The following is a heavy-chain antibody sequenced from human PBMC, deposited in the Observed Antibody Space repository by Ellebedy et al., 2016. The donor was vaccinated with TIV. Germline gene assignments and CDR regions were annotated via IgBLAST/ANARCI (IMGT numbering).Heavy chain of an antibody. CDR3: ARDLMASNWFDP. CDR2: ISRSGRPT. J-gene: IGHJ5*02. V-gene: IGHV3-11*01. CDR1: GFTFSDYY. Sequence: GESLKISCAASGFTFSDYYMTWIRQAPGKGLEWVSYISRSGRPTFYADSVKGRFTISRDNAKSSLFLQMNSLRAEDKAVYYCARDLMASNWFDPWGQGTLVTVSS. D-gene: IGHD3-10*01.